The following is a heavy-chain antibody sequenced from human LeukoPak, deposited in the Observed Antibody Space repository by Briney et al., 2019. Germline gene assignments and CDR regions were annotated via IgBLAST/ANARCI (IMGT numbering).Heavy chain of an antibody. J-gene: IGHJ6*02. Sequence: GASVKVSCKASGYTFTSYDINWVRQATGQGLEWMGWMNPNSGNTGYAQKFQGRVTMTRNTSISTAYMELSSLRSEDTAAYYCARGGLRSLRIQGRTYGMDVWGQGTTVTVSS. CDR3: ARGGLRSLRIQGRTYGMDV. CDR2: MNPNSGNT. CDR1: GYTFTSYD. D-gene: IGHD4-17*01. V-gene: IGHV1-8*01.